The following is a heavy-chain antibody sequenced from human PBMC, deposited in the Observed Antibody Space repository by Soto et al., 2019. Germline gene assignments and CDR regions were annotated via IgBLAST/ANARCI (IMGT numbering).Heavy chain of an antibody. CDR2: LNTYGNT. CDR3: GRESGETWDYEAS. Sequence: SETRSLTCTLSGGSMISYRWSWVREPSGKGLEWIVRLNTYGNTHYNPSLKSRVTVSVDTSRNQFFLTLRSVTAADSAVYHCGRESGETWDYEASWGQGTPVTVSS. CDR1: GGSMISYR. V-gene: IGHV4-4*07. J-gene: IGHJ5*02. D-gene: IGHD1-7*01.